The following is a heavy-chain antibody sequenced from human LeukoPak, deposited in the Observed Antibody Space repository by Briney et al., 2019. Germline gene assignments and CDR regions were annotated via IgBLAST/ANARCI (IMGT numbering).Heavy chain of an antibody. CDR1: GFTFSSYA. CDR3: AKARLPFYGDSPEIYYFDY. D-gene: IGHD4-17*01. CDR2: ISGSGGST. Sequence: GGSLRLSCAASGFTFSSYAMSWVRQAPGKGLEWVSAISGSGGSTYYADSVKGRFTISRDNSKNTLYLQMNSLRAEDTAVYYCAKARLPFYGDSPEIYYFDYWGQGTLVTVSS. J-gene: IGHJ4*02. V-gene: IGHV3-23*01.